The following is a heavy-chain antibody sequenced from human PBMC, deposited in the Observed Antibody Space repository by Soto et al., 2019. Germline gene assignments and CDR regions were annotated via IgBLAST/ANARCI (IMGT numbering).Heavy chain of an antibody. CDR3: ASSAMDHYYYGMDV. J-gene: IGHJ6*02. D-gene: IGHD5-18*01. V-gene: IGHV1-18*01. Sequence: ASVKVSCKASGYTFTSYGISWVRQAPGQGLEWMGWISAYNGNTNYAQKFQGRVTITADESTSTAYMELSSLRSEDTAVYYCASSAMDHYYYGMDVWGQGTTVTVSS. CDR1: GYTFTSYG. CDR2: ISAYNGNT.